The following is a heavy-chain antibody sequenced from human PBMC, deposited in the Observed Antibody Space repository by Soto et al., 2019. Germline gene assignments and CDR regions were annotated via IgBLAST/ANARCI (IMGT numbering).Heavy chain of an antibody. J-gene: IGHJ6*02. CDR3: ARGGSNYYYYGMDV. D-gene: IGHD3-10*01. Sequence: SESRSLTCHVSGGSISSYYWSWIRQPPGKGLEWIGYIYYSGSTNYNPSLKSRVTISVDTSKNQFSLKLSSVTAADTAVYYCARGGSNYYYYGMDVWGQGTTVTVSS. CDR2: IYYSGST. V-gene: IGHV4-59*01. CDR1: GGSISSYY.